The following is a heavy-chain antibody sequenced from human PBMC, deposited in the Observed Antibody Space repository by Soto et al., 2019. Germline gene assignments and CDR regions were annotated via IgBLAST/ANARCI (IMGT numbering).Heavy chain of an antibody. J-gene: IGHJ6*03. CDR3: ARCGFLEWLQTYCYYYMDV. D-gene: IGHD3-3*01. Sequence: SETLSVTCAVYGGSFSGYYLSWIRKPPGKGLEWIGEINHSGSTNYNPSLKSRVTISVDTSKNQFSLKLSSVTAADTAVYYCARCGFLEWLQTYCYYYMDVWGKGTTVTVSS. CDR2: INHSGST. CDR1: GGSFSGYY. V-gene: IGHV4-34*01.